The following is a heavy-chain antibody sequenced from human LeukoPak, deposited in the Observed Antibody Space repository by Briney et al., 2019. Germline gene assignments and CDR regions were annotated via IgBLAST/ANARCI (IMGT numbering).Heavy chain of an antibody. Sequence: KTGESLNISCKGSGYTFTNYWIAWVRQMPAKGLEWMGIIYPGDSDARYSPSFQGQVTISVDKSITTAYLQWSSLKASDTAMYYCARHLGGSGWYYFDYWGQGTLVTVSS. V-gene: IGHV5-51*01. CDR3: ARHLGGSGWYYFDY. J-gene: IGHJ4*02. CDR2: IYPGDSDA. D-gene: IGHD6-19*01. CDR1: GYTFTNYW.